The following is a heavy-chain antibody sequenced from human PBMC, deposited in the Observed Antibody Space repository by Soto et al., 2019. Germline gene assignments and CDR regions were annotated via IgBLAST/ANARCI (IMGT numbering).Heavy chain of an antibody. Sequence: EVQLVESGGGSVQPGGSLRLSCAASGFTFNTWMHWVRQAPGKGLVWLSRINSDGSSVTYADSVKGRFIISRDNAKDTLHLQMNSLTAEDTAIYYCTRGASGYGNFDYWGPGVLVTVSS. CDR3: TRGASGYGNFDY. J-gene: IGHJ4*02. CDR2: INSDGSSV. D-gene: IGHD6-13*01. V-gene: IGHV3-74*03. CDR1: GFTFNTW.